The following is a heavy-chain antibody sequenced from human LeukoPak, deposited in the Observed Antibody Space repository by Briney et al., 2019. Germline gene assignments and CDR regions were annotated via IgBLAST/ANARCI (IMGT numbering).Heavy chain of an antibody. CDR1: GYTFTSYY. J-gene: IGHJ4*02. Sequence: ASVKVSCKASGYTFTSYYMHWVRQAPGQGLEWMGWINPNSGGTNYAQKFQGRVTMTRDTSISTAYMELSRLRSDDTAVYYCARDLRGYCSSTSCYPEGYWGQGTLVTVSS. CDR3: ARDLRGYCSSTSCYPEGY. V-gene: IGHV1-2*02. D-gene: IGHD2-2*01. CDR2: INPNSGGT.